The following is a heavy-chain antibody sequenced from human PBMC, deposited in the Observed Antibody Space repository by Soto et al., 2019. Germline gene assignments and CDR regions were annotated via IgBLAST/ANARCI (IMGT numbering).Heavy chain of an antibody. V-gene: IGHV3-7*04. CDR2: IKPDGSEK. CDR1: GFTFSTYW. Sequence: PGGSLRLSCRASGFTFSTYWMSWVRQAPGKGLEWVANIKPDGSEKWYVDSVKGRFTISRDNAKNSLYLQILSLRADDTAVYYCARGDYYDTSGPFSDAFDIWGQGTMVTVSS. CDR3: ARGDYYDTSGPFSDAFDI. J-gene: IGHJ3*02. D-gene: IGHD3-22*01.